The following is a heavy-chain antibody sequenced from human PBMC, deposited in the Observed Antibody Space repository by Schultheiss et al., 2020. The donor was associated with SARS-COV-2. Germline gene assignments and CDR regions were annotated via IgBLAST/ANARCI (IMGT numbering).Heavy chain of an antibody. CDR3: ARDLPDDYGDYIDYFDY. CDR2: ISGSGGNT. Sequence: GGSLRLSCVGSGFTFSTYAMTWVRQAPGKGLEWVSAISGSGGNTYYADSVKGRFTISRDNSKNTLYLQMNSLRAEDTAVYYCARDLPDDYGDYIDYFDYWGQGTLVTVSS. V-gene: IGHV3-23*01. J-gene: IGHJ4*02. D-gene: IGHD4-17*01. CDR1: GFTFSTYA.